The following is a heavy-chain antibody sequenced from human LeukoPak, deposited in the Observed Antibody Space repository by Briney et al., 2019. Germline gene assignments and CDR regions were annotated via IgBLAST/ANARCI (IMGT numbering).Heavy chain of an antibody. CDR1: GGSISSYY. CDR2: IYYSGST. CDR3: ASSTWTNWFDP. J-gene: IGHJ5*02. D-gene: IGHD6-13*01. Sequence: PSETLSPTCTVSGGSISSYYWSWLRQPPGKGLEWIGYIYYSGSTNYNPSLKSRVTISVDTSKNQFSLKLSSVTAADTAVYYCASSTWTNWFDPWGQGTLVTVSS. V-gene: IGHV4-59*01.